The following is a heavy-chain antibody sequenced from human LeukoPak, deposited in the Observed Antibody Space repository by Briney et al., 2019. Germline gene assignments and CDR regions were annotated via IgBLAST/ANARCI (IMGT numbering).Heavy chain of an antibody. Sequence: GGSPRLSFAASGFTFSSSGMQWVRQAPGKGLEWVAFIRYDGSNKYYADSVKGRFTISRDNSKNTLYLQMNSLRAEDTAVYYCAKDLGANDYWGQGTLVTVSS. V-gene: IGHV3-30*02. CDR1: GFTFSSSG. CDR3: AKDLGANDY. D-gene: IGHD1-26*01. CDR2: IRYDGSNK. J-gene: IGHJ4*02.